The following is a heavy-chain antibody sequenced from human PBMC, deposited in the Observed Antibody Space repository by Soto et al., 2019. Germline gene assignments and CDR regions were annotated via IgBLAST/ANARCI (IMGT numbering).Heavy chain of an antibody. D-gene: IGHD5-12*01. CDR2: IIPILGTA. V-gene: IGHV1-69*01. Sequence: QVQLVQSGAEVKKPGSSVKVSCKASGGTFSSYAISWVRQAPGQGLEWMGGIIPILGTANYAQKFQGRVTITADEFTSTAYMVLSSLRSEDTAVDYCTRGRYGATISIYYYCYGMDVWGQGSTVTVSS. J-gene: IGHJ6*02. CDR1: GGTFSSYA. CDR3: TRGRYGATISIYYYCYGMDV.